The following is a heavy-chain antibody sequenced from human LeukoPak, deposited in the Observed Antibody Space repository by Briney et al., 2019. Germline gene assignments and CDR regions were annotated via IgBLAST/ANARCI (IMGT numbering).Heavy chain of an antibody. D-gene: IGHD2-8*01. J-gene: IGHJ6*02. Sequence: SETLSLTCAVSGGSISSRNWWSWVRQPPGKGLEWIREIYHSGSINYNPSLKSRVTISVDKSKNQLSLRLTSVTAADTAVYYCARDNGAIRAYYYHGRDVWGQGTTVTVSS. CDR3: ARDNGAIRAYYYHGRDV. V-gene: IGHV4-4*02. CDR2: IYHSGSI. CDR1: GGSISSRNW.